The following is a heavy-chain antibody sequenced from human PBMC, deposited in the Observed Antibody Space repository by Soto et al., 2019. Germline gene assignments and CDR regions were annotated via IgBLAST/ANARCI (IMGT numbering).Heavy chain of an antibody. CDR2: IDPSDSYT. D-gene: IGHD3-22*01. Sequence: GESLKISCKGSGYSFTSYWISWVRQMPGKGLEWMGRIDPSDSYTNYSPSFQGHVTISADKSISTAYLQWSSLKASDTATYYCARPDSSGYYSYYYGMDVWGQGTTVTVSS. V-gene: IGHV5-10-1*01. CDR1: GYSFTSYW. CDR3: ARPDSSGYYSYYYGMDV. J-gene: IGHJ6*02.